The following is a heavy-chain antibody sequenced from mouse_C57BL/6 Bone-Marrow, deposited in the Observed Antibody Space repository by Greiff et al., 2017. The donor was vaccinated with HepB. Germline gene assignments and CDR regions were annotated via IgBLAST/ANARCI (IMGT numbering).Heavy chain of an antibody. CDR3: ARLPTTVVAYYAMDY. CDR2: ISSGGSYT. V-gene: IGHV5-6*01. D-gene: IGHD1-1*01. J-gene: IGHJ4*01. Sequence: DVHLVESGGDLVKPGGSLKLSCAASGFTFSSYGMSWVRQTPDKRLEWVATISSGGSYTYYPDSVKGRFTISRDNAKNTLYLQMSSLKSEDTAMYYCARLPTTVVAYYAMDYWGQGTSVTVSS. CDR1: GFTFSSYG.